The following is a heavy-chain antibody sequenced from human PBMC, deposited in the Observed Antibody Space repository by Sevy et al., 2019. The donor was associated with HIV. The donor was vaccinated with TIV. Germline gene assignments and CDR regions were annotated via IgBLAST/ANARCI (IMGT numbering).Heavy chain of an antibody. Sequence: ASVKVSCKASEYTFTGYYIHWVRQAPGQGREWMGCINPDTGVTRNIQKLQGRVSMTRDTSISTAYMELVSLSPDDTAEYFCARRFCGGAKCYEDYYVAMDVWGQGTTVTVSS. CDR2: INPDTGVT. CDR1: EYTFTGYY. J-gene: IGHJ6*02. V-gene: IGHV1-2*02. D-gene: IGHD3-3*01. CDR3: ARRFCGGAKCYEDYYVAMDV.